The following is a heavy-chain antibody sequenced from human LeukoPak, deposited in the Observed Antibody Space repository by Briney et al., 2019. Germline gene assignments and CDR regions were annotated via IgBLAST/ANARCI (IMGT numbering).Heavy chain of an antibody. CDR3: ATEWGLDY. Sequence: GGSLRLSCAASGFTFSSYSMNWVRQAPGKGLEWVSYISSSSSTRYYADSVKGRFTISRDNAKNSLYLQMNSLRAEDTAVYYCATEWGLDYWGQGTLVTVSS. V-gene: IGHV3-48*01. CDR2: ISSSSSTR. D-gene: IGHD2-8*01. CDR1: GFTFSSYS. J-gene: IGHJ4*02.